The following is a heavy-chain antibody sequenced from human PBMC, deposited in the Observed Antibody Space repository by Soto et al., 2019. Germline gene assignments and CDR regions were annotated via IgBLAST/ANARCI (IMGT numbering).Heavy chain of an antibody. CDR1: GFTFSSYW. V-gene: IGHV3-7*01. J-gene: IGHJ6*02. Sequence: EVQLVESGGGLVQPGGSLRLSCAASGFTFSSYWMSWVRQAPGKGLEWVANIKQDGSEKYYVDSVKGRFTISRDNAKNSRYLQMNSLRAEDTAVYYCARDPSVVAAAGIYYYYYGMDVWGQGTTVTVSS. CDR2: IKQDGSEK. D-gene: IGHD6-13*01. CDR3: ARDPSVVAAAGIYYYYYGMDV.